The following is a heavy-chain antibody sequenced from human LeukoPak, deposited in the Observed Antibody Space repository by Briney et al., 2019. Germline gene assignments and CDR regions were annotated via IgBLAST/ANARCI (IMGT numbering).Heavy chain of an antibody. J-gene: IGHJ4*02. CDR2: IYYSGST. V-gene: IGHV4-59*12. CDR3: ARVSLVRGAPDYYFDY. CDR1: GGSISSYY. Sequence: SETLSLTCTVSGGSISSYYWSWIRQPPGKGLEWIGNIYYSGSTNYNPSLKSRVTMSVDTSKNQFSLKLSSVTAADTAVYYCARVSLVRGAPDYYFDYWGQGTLVTVSS. D-gene: IGHD3-10*01.